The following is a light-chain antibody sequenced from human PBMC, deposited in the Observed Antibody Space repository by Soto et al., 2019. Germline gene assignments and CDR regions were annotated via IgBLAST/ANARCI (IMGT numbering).Light chain of an antibody. CDR2: DVS. CDR3: SSYTSSSTEV. Sequence: QSALTQPASVSGSPGQPITISCTGTSSDVGGYNYVSWYQQHPGKAPKLMIYDVSNRPSGVSNRFSGSKSGNTAYLTISGLQAEDEADYYCSSYTSSSTEVFGGGTELAV. V-gene: IGLV2-14*01. CDR1: SSDVGGYNY. J-gene: IGLJ2*01.